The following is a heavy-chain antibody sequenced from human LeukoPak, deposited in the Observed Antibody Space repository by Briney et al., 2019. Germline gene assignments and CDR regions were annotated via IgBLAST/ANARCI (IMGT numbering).Heavy chain of an antibody. D-gene: IGHD1-26*01. CDR2: IYHSGST. V-gene: IGHV4-38-2*02. J-gene: IGHJ4*02. Sequence: SETLSLTCTVSGYSISSGYYWGWIRQPPGKGLEWIGSIYHSGSTYYNPSLKSRVTISVDTSKNQFFLKLSSVTAADTAVYYCAREEERVGAIIGGSDYWGQGTLVTVSS. CDR3: AREEERVGAIIGGSDY. CDR1: GYSISSGYY.